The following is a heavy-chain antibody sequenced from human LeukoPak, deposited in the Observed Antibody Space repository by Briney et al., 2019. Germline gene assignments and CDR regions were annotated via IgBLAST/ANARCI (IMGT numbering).Heavy chain of an antibody. Sequence: SGGSLRLSCAASGFTFSSYAMSWVRQAPGKGLEWVSAISGSGGSTYYADSVEGRFTISRDNSKNTLYLQMNSLRAEDTAVYYCAIYDRAPACFDYWGQGTLVTVSS. CDR2: ISGSGGST. J-gene: IGHJ4*02. CDR1: GFTFSSYA. CDR3: AIYDRAPACFDY. D-gene: IGHD5/OR15-5a*01. V-gene: IGHV3-23*01.